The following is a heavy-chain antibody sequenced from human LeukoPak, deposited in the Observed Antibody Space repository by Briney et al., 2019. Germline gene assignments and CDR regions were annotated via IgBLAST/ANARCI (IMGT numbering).Heavy chain of an antibody. CDR3: AREVDYDFWSGYYWGLRNWFDP. V-gene: IGHV4-59*12. CDR2: IYYSGST. CDR1: GGSISSYY. D-gene: IGHD3-3*01. Sequence: SETLSLTCTVSGGSISSYYWSWIRQPPGKGLEWIGYIYYSGSTNYNPSLKSRVTISVDTSKNQFSLKLSSVTAADTAVYYCAREVDYDFWSGYYWGLRNWFDPWGQGTLVTVSS. J-gene: IGHJ5*02.